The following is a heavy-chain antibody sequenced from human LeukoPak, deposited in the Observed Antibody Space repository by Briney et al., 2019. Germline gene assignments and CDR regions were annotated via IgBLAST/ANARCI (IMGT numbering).Heavy chain of an antibody. J-gene: IGHJ5*02. Sequence: SETLSLTCTVSGGSISYYYWSWIRQPPGKGLEWIGYIYYSGSTNYNPSLKSRVTISVDTSKNQFSLKLSSVTAADTAVYYCARGEVTYYYGSGSLRGFDPWGQGTLVTVSS. V-gene: IGHV4-59*12. D-gene: IGHD3-10*01. CDR3: ARGEVTYYYGSGSLRGFDP. CDR1: GGSISYYY. CDR2: IYYSGST.